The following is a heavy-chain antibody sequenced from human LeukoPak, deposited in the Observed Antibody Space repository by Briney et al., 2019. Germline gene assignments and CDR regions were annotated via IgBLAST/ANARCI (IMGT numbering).Heavy chain of an antibody. CDR1: GFTFNSYG. J-gene: IGHJ4*02. Sequence: GGSLRLSCAASGFTFNSYGMHLVRQAPGKGLEWVSCIRYDGSNQYYADSVKGRFTISRDNSNNTLYLQMNRLTPEDTAVYFCARGYGESHFDYWGQGTLVTVSS. CDR3: ARGYGESHFDY. V-gene: IGHV3-30*02. D-gene: IGHD5-18*01. CDR2: IRYDGSNQ.